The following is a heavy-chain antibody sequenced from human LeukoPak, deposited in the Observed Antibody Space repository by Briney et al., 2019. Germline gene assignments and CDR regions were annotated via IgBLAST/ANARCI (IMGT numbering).Heavy chain of an antibody. CDR2: IKSTTDGGTT. D-gene: IGHD3-22*01. V-gene: IGHV3-15*01. J-gene: IGHJ4*02. Sequence: GGSLRLSCAASGFTFSNAWMSWVRQAPGKGLEWVGRIKSTTDGGTTDYAAPVKGRFTISRDDSKNTLYLQMNSLKTEDTAVYYCTTDFQNYYDSSGYYWGQGTLVTVSS. CDR1: GFTFSNAW. CDR3: TTDFQNYYDSSGYY.